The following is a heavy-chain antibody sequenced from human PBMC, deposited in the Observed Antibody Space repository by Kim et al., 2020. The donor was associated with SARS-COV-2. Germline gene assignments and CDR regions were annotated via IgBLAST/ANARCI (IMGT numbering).Heavy chain of an antibody. CDR1: GFTFDDYA. CDR3: AKSTVTIYYYYGMDV. D-gene: IGHD4-17*01. CDR2: ISGDGGST. J-gene: IGHJ6*02. V-gene: IGHV3-43*02. Sequence: GGSLRLSCAASGFTFDDYAMHWVRQAPGKGLEWVSLISGDGGSTYYADSVKGRFTISRDNSKNSLYLQMNSLRTEDTALYYCAKSTVTIYYYYGMDVWGQGTTVTVSS.